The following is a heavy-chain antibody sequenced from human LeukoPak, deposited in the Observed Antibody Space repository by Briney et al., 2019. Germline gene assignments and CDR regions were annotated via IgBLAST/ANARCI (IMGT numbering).Heavy chain of an antibody. Sequence: NPGGSLRLSCAASGFTFDEYTMHWVRQAPGKGLEWVANIKQDGSEKYYVDSVKGRFTISRDNAKNSLYLQMNSLRAEDTAVYYCARDGTHYDFWSGYYPSLINFDYWGQGTLVTVSS. CDR1: GFTFDEYT. CDR3: ARDGTHYDFWSGYYPSLINFDY. CDR2: IKQDGSEK. V-gene: IGHV3-7*01. J-gene: IGHJ4*02. D-gene: IGHD3-3*01.